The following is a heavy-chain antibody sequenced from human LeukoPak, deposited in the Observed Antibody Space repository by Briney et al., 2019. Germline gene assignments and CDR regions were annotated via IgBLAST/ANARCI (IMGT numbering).Heavy chain of an antibody. CDR2: IIPILGIA. CDR3: AREFDFWSGYLDY. V-gene: IGHV1-69*04. Sequence: KPWSSGKVSCKASGGTFSSYTISWVGQAPGQRLEWMGRIIPILGIANYAQKFQGRVTITADKSTSTAYMELSSLRSEDTAVYYCAREFDFWSGYLDYWGQGTLVTVSS. J-gene: IGHJ4*02. CDR1: GGTFSSYT. D-gene: IGHD3-3*01.